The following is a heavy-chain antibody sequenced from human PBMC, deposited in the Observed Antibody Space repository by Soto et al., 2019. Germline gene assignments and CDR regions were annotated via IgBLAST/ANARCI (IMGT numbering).Heavy chain of an antibody. Sequence: QVQLVQSGAEAKKPGASVKVSCKASGYTLNSNAISWVRQAPGQGLERRGWIVGYTGNTDYAQKYQGRVTMTTDTSTNTAFMELINLRADDTDVYYFAIGVIGSYQGGNYFDYWGQGTLVTVS. D-gene: IGHD1-26*01. CDR2: IVGYTGNT. CDR3: AIGVIGSYQGGNYFDY. CDR1: GYTLNSNA. V-gene: IGHV1-18*04. J-gene: IGHJ4*02.